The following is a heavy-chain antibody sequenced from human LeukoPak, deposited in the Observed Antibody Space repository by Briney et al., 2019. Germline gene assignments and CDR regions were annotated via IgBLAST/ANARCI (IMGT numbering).Heavy chain of an antibody. CDR1: GGSISSYY. D-gene: IGHD1-26*01. V-gene: IGHV4-4*07. CDR2: IYTSGST. Sequence: PSETLSLTCTVSGGSISSYYWSWIRQPAGKGLEWIGRIYTSGSTNYNPSLKSRVTMSVDTSKNQFSLKLSSVTAADTAVYYCARDMTTTPYYHYYYGMDVWGQGTTVTVSS. J-gene: IGHJ6*02. CDR3: ARDMTTTPYYHYYYGMDV.